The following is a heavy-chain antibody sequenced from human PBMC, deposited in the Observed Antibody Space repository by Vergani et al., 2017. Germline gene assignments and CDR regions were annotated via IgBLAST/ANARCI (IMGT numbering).Heavy chain of an antibody. V-gene: IGHV3-15*07. Sequence: EVQLVESGGGIVKLGGSLRLSCVASGFSFRNAWMNWVRRTPGKGLEWVGRIKSTFDRGTTDYAAAVKGRFTISRDDSKNTLFLQMNGLKTEDIGVYYCTTDPRYCGDGSCXWLRDHHYYGMDVWGQGTTVTVSS. D-gene: IGHD2-21*01. CDR3: TTDPRYCGDGSCXWLRDHHYYGMDV. CDR1: GFSFRNAW. J-gene: IGHJ6*02. CDR2: IKSTFDRGTT.